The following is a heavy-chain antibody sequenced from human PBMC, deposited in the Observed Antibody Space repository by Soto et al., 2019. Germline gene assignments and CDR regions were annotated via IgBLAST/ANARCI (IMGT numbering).Heavy chain of an antibody. CDR1: GGTFSSYA. CDR2: IIPIFGTA. CDR3: ARDIVVVPAPRYGMDV. V-gene: IGHV1-69*01. J-gene: IGHJ6*02. Sequence: QVRLVQSGAEVKKPGSSVKVSCKASGGTFSSYAISWVRQAPGQGLEWMGGIIPIFGTANYAQKFQGRVTITADESTSTAYMELSSLRSEHTAVYYCARDIVVVPAPRYGMDVWGQGTTVTVSS. D-gene: IGHD2-2*01.